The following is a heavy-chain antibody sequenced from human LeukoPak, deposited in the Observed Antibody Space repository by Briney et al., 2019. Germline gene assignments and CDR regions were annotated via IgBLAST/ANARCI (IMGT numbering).Heavy chain of an antibody. CDR1: GGTFSSYA. CDR2: IIPIFGTA. Sequence: SVKVSCKASGGTFSSYAISWVRQAPGQGLEWMGRIIPIFGTANYAQKFQGRVTITADKSTSTAYMELSSLRSEDTAVYYCAREAGYYDSSGYLDFDYWGQRTLVTVSS. D-gene: IGHD3-22*01. V-gene: IGHV1-69*06. CDR3: AREAGYYDSSGYLDFDY. J-gene: IGHJ4*02.